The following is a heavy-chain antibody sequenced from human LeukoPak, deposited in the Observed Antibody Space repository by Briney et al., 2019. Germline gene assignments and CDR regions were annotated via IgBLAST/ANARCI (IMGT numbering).Heavy chain of an antibody. CDR3: AREAIGSPAAYFDY. J-gene: IGHJ4*02. CDR2: IYYSGST. CDR1: GGSISSHY. V-gene: IGHV4-59*11. Sequence: SETLSLTCTVSGGSISSHYWSWIRQPPGKGLEWIGYIYYSGSTNYNPSLKSRVTISVDTSKNQFSLKLSSVTAADTAVYYCAREAIGSPAAYFDYWGQGTLVTASS. D-gene: IGHD2-2*02.